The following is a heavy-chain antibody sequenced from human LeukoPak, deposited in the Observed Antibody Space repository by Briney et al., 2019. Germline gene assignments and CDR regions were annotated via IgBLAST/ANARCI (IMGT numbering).Heavy chain of an antibody. J-gene: IGHJ4*02. Sequence: SGGSLRLSCGASGFKLGDYAMSWVRQAPGKGLEWVSVIYSGGSTYYADSVKGRFTISRDNSKNTLYLQMNSLRAEDTAVYYCARSPPDSSGYHDYWGQGTLVTVSS. CDR1: GFKLGDYA. D-gene: IGHD3-22*01. CDR2: IYSGGST. CDR3: ARSPPDSSGYHDY. V-gene: IGHV3-53*01.